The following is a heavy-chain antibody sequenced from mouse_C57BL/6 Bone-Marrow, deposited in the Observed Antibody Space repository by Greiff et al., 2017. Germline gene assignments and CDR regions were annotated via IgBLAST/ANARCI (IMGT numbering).Heavy chain of an antibody. J-gene: IGHJ2*01. CDR2: INPGSGGT. CDR3: AREGYYSYYFDY. D-gene: IGHD2-3*01. V-gene: IGHV1-54*01. Sequence: VQLQQSGAELVRPGTSVKVSCKASGYAFTNYLIEWVKQRPGQGLEWIGVINPGSGGTNYNEKFKGKATLTADKSSSTAYMQLSSLTSEDSAVYLCAREGYYSYYFDYWGQGTTLTVSS. CDR1: GYAFTNYL.